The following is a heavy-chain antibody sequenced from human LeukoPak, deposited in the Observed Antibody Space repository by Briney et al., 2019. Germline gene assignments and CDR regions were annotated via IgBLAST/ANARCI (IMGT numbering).Heavy chain of an antibody. CDR3: ARGGAARPDY. Sequence: GGSLRLSCAAAGFTFRNYGMNCVRQAPGKGLEWVSYISSTSSNIAYADSVKGRFTISRDNVRNILYLQINSLRVGDTSVYYCARGGAARPDYWGQGTLVTVSS. D-gene: IGHD6-6*01. CDR1: GFTFRNYG. J-gene: IGHJ4*02. CDR2: ISSTSSNI. V-gene: IGHV3-48*04.